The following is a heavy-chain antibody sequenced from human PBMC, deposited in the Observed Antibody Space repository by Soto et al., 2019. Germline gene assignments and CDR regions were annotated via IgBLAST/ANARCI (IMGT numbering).Heavy chain of an antibody. CDR1: GGSISSGGYY. Sequence: QVQLQESGPGLVKPSQTLSLTCTVSGGSISSGGYYWSWIRQHPGKGLEWIGYIYYSGSTYYNPSLRSRVTVSVDTSKNQFSLKLSSVTAADTAVYYCARDKSRGGMDVWGQGTTVTVSS. CDR2: IYYSGST. J-gene: IGHJ6*02. CDR3: ARDKSRGGMDV. V-gene: IGHV4-31*03.